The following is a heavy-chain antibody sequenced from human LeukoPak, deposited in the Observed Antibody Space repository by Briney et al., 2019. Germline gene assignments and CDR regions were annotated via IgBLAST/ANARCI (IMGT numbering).Heavy chain of an antibody. D-gene: IGHD4-17*01. J-gene: IGHJ4*02. Sequence: SETLSLTCTVSGGSISSGGYYWNWIRQHPGKGLEWIGYIYYSGSTYYNPSLKSRVTISADTSKNQFSLKLSSVTAADTAVYYCARGSRNDYGDYPMGWFFDYWGQGTLVTVSS. CDR1: GGSISSGGYY. CDR3: ARGSRNDYGDYPMGWFFDY. CDR2: IYYSGST. V-gene: IGHV4-31*03.